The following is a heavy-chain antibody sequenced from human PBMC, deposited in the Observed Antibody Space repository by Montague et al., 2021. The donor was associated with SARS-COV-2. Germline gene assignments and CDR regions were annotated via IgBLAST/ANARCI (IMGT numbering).Heavy chain of an antibody. CDR3: ARHYSSTLPAVY. CDR1: GGSIRSFY. J-gene: IGHJ4*02. V-gene: IGHV4-59*08. D-gene: IGHD4-11*01. CDR2: IHDSGST. Sequence: SETLSLTCTVSGGSIRSFYWSWFRQPPGKGLEWIGYIHDSGSTNYNPSLTSRVTMSVDTSKNQFSLKVNSVTAADAAVYYCARHYSSTLPAVYWGQGTLVTVSS.